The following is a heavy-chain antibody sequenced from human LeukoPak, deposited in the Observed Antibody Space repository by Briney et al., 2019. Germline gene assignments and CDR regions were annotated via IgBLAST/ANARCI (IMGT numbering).Heavy chain of an antibody. CDR3: AKATGYLL. CDR1: GITFSNYA. D-gene: IGHD5-18*01. Sequence: GGSLRLSCAAYGITFSNYAMSWVRQAPGKGLEWVSTISNSDFSTYYADSVKGRFTISRDNSENTLYLQMNSLRAEDTALYYCAKATGYLLWGQGTLVTVSS. J-gene: IGHJ4*02. V-gene: IGHV3-23*01. CDR2: ISNSDFST.